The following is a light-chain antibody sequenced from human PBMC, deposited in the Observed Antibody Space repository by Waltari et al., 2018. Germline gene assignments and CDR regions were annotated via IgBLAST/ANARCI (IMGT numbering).Light chain of an antibody. J-gene: IGLJ3*02. CDR2: GDS. CDR3: QSYDRGLSAWV. Sequence: QSLLTQPPSVSGAPGQRVPISCTGRSPHIGASSSVHWYQQLPGTAPKLLIFGDSIRPSGVPDRFSASKSASSASLAIAGLQAEDEADYYCQSYDRGLSAWVFGGGTKLIV. CDR1: SPHIGASSS. V-gene: IGLV1-40*01.